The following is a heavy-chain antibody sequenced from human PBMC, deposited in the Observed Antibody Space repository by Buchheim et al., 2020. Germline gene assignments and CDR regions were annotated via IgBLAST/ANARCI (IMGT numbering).Heavy chain of an antibody. J-gene: IGHJ6*02. Sequence: QVQLVESGGGVVQPGRSLRLSCAASGFTFSSYAMHWVRQAPGKGLEWVAVISYDGSNKYYADSVKGRFTISRDNSKNTLYLKMNSLRAEDTAVYYCARDHLRFLEWMRNGMDVWGQGTT. CDR3: ARDHLRFLEWMRNGMDV. D-gene: IGHD3-3*01. CDR1: GFTFSSYA. CDR2: ISYDGSNK. V-gene: IGHV3-30*04.